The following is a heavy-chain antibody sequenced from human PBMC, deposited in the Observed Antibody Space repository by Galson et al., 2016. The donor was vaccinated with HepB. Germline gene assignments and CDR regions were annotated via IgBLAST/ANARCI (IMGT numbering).Heavy chain of an antibody. CDR1: EFTFSNYT. CDR2: ISGTGGST. J-gene: IGHJ1*01. CDR3: TKDRQPSGYPLDFQH. V-gene: IGHV3-23*01. D-gene: IGHD3-22*01. Sequence: SLRLSCAASEFTFSNYTMSWVRQAPGKGLEWVSAISGTGGSTYYAGSVKGRFTISRDNSQNMLYLQMNSLRVEETAVYYCTKDRQPSGYPLDFQHWGQGTLVTVSS.